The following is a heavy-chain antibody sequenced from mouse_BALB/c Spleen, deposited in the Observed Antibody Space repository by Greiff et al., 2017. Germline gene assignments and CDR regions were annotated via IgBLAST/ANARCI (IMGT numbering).Heavy chain of an antibody. CDR2: IYPGNGDT. CDR1: GYTFTSYN. V-gene: IGHV1-12*01. Sequence: QVQLKQPGAELVKPGASVKMSCKASGYTFTSYNMHWVKQTPGQGLEWIGAIYPGNGDTSYNQKFKGKATLTADKSSSTAYMQLSSLTSEDSAVYYCARSAAPHLLWFAYWGQGTLVTVSA. J-gene: IGHJ3*01. CDR3: ARSAAPHLLWFAY. D-gene: IGHD1-1*01.